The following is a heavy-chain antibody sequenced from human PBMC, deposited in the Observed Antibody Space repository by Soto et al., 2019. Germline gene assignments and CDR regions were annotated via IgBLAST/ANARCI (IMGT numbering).Heavy chain of an antibody. CDR3: VRDRADFSSTYYHYFSV. Sequence: LSLTCAVYGGSFSGYYWSWIRQSAGKGLEWIGRIYSTGTTNFNPSLKSRLTMSMDMSKNQVSLNLTSVTAADTAVYYCVRDRADFSSTYYHYFSVWGRGTLVTVSS. CDR2: IYSTGTT. J-gene: IGHJ2*01. D-gene: IGHD6-13*01. V-gene: IGHV4-4*07. CDR1: GGSFSGYY.